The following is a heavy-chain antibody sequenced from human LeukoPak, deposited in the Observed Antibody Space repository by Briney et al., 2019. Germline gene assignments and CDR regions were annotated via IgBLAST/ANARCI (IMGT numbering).Heavy chain of an antibody. CDR3: ARKYCSTTSCLFDN. CDR2: ISSSGTTI. D-gene: IGHD2-2*01. Sequence: GGSLRLSCAASGFTFSSYEMNWVRQAPGKGLQWVSDISSSGTTIYYADSVKGRFTISRDNAKNSLYLQMNSLRAEDTAVYYCARKYCSTTSCLFDNWGQGILVTVSS. J-gene: IGHJ4*02. V-gene: IGHV3-48*03. CDR1: GFTFSSYE.